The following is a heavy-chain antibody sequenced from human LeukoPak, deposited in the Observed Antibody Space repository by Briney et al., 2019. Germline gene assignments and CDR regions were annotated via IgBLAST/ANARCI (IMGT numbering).Heavy chain of an antibody. J-gene: IGHJ3*02. D-gene: IGHD4/OR15-4a*01. CDR2: ISSSGSTI. V-gene: IGHV3-48*03. Sequence: GGSLRLSCAASGFTFSSYEMNWVRQAPGKGLEWVSYISSSGSTIYYADSVKGRFTISRDNAKNSLYLQMNSLRAEDTAVYYCARPMMRGASFDIWGQGTMVTVS. CDR1: GFTFSSYE. CDR3: ARPMMRGASFDI.